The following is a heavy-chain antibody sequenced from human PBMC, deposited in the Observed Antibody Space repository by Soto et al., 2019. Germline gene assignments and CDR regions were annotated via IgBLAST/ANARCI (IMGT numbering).Heavy chain of an antibody. CDR2: INAGNGNT. J-gene: IGHJ4*02. D-gene: IGHD6-6*01. V-gene: IGHV1-3*01. CDR3: AAFGSSLGHDY. Sequence: ASVKVSCKASGYTFTGYYMHWVRQAPGQGLEWMGWINAGNGNTKYSQKFQGRVTITRDTSASTAYMELSSLRSEDTAVYYCAAFGSSLGHDYWGQGTPVTVSS. CDR1: GYTFTGYY.